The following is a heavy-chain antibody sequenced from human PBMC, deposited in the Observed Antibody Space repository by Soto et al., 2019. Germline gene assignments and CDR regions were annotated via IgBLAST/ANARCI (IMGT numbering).Heavy chain of an antibody. CDR2: IIPIFGTA. V-gene: IGHV1-69*13. CDR1: GGTFSSYA. D-gene: IGHD2-2*01. Sequence: SVKVSCKASGGTFSSYAISWVRQAPGQGLEWMGGIIPIFGTANYAQKFQGRVTITADESTSTAYMELSSLRSEDTAVYYCARDRIDCSSTSCYYTSQDNWFDPWGQGTLVTVSS. CDR3: ARDRIDCSSTSCYYTSQDNWFDP. J-gene: IGHJ5*02.